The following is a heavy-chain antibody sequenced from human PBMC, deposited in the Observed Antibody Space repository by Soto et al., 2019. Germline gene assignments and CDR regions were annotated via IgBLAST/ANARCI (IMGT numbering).Heavy chain of an antibody. CDR1: GFTFTNYD. Sequence: QVRLVESGGGVVRLGRSLRLSCAASGFTFTNYDMHWVRQAPGKGLEGVAVVSYDGSSEDYAASVKGRFTISRDNSKDSRFLQMNNLRPEDTAVYYCARDGALRLRKLSLDYYFGMDTWGQGTRSPSP. D-gene: IGHD3-16*02. J-gene: IGHJ6*02. V-gene: IGHV3-33*05. CDR3: ARDGALRLRKLSLDYYFGMDT. CDR2: VSYDGSSE.